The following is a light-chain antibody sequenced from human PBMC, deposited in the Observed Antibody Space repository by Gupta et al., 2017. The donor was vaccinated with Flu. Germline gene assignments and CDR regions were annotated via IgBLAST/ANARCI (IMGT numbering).Light chain of an antibody. V-gene: IGKV1-5*03. Sequence: DIQMTQSPSTLSASIGDRVTITCRASQSISSWLAWYQQKPGKAPKLLIYKASTLESGVPSRFSGSGSGTEFTLTISSLQPDDFANYCCQQYSNCSRTFGQGTKVEIK. CDR1: QSISSW. J-gene: IGKJ1*01. CDR2: KAS. CDR3: QQYSNCSRT.